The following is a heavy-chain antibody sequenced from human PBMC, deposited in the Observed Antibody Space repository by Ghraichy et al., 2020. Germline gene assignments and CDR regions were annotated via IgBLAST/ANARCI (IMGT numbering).Heavy chain of an antibody. V-gene: IGHV1-18*01. CDR1: GYTFTSYG. Sequence: ASVKVSCKASGYTFTSYGISWVRQAPGQGLEWMGWISAYNGNTNYAQKLQGRVTMTTDTSTSTAYMELRSLRSDDTAVYYCARALEGIAVAGTCWFDPWGQGTLVTVSS. D-gene: IGHD6-19*01. CDR2: ISAYNGNT. CDR3: ARALEGIAVAGTCWFDP. J-gene: IGHJ5*02.